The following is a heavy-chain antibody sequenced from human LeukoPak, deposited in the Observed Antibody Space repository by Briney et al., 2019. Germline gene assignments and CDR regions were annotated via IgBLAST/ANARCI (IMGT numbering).Heavy chain of an antibody. CDR3: ARVPRGGVRFVSY. J-gene: IGHJ4*02. V-gene: IGHV3-21*01. D-gene: IGHD4-17*01. CDR1: GFTFGSYS. Sequence: PGGSLRLSCAASGFTFGSYSMNWVRQAPGKGLEWVSSISSSSSYIYYADSVKGRFTISRDNAKNSLYLQMNSLRAEDTAVYYCARVPRGGVRFVSYWGQGTLVTVSS. CDR2: ISSSSSYI.